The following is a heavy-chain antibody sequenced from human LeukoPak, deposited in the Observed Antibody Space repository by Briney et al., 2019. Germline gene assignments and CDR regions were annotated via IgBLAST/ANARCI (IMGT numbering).Heavy chain of an antibody. V-gene: IGHV1-3*01. CDR2: INAGNGNT. J-gene: IGHJ5*02. CDR3: ARDAATQLVGATSWFDP. Sequence: ASVKVSCKASGYTLTSYAMHWVRQAPGQRLEWMGWINAGNGNTKYSQKFQGRVTITRDTSASTAYMELSSLRSEDTAVYYCARDAATQLVGATSWFDPWGQGTLVTVSS. D-gene: IGHD1-26*01. CDR1: GYTLTSYA.